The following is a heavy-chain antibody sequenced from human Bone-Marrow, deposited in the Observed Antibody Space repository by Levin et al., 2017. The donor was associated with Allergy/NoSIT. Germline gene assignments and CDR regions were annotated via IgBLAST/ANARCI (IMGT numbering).Heavy chain of an antibody. CDR3: ARIPLILGISPDY. D-gene: IGHD7-27*01. J-gene: IGHJ4*02. Sequence: GESLKISCAASGFTFSDYYMSWIRQAPGKGLEWVSYISSSGSTIYYADSVKGRFTISRDNAKNSLYLQMNSLRAEDTAVYYCARIPLILGISPDYWGQGTLVTVSS. CDR2: ISSSGSTI. CDR1: GFTFSDYY. V-gene: IGHV3-11*01.